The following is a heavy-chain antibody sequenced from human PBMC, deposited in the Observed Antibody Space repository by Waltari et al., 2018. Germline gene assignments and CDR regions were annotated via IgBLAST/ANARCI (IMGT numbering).Heavy chain of an antibody. CDR3: AGTMTAFMDS. D-gene: IGHD2-21*02. CDR1: GISFSASV. V-gene: IGHV3-30*03. Sequence: QVQLVESGGGVVQPGKSLRLSCRVSGISFSASVMHWIRQAPGKGLEGLASISHAGDRQFYTASWKGRFTIARDTSTKMLFLQMNNLRRNDTGVYFCAGTMTAFMDSWGQGTLVTVAS. J-gene: IGHJ4*02. CDR2: ISHAGDRQ.